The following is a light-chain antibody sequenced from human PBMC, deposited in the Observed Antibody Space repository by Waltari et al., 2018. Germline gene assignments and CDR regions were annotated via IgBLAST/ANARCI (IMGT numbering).Light chain of an antibody. Sequence: QSVLTQPPSASGTHGQRVTISCSGSTSQIGYNPVDQYQKLPRTDPQLLIYNHNQRPSGVPDRFSGSKSGTSASLAISGLQSEDEAHYYCVAWDDTLNGPVFGGGTKVTVL. V-gene: IGLV1-44*01. J-gene: IGLJ3*02. CDR3: VAWDDTLNGPV. CDR2: NHN. CDR1: TSQIGYNP.